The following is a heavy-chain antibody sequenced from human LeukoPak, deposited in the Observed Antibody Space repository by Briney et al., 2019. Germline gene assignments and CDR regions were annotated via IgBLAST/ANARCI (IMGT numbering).Heavy chain of an antibody. D-gene: IGHD3-10*01. Sequence: SETLSLTCAVYGGSFSGYYWSWIRQPPGKGLEWIGEINHSGSTNYNPSLKSRVTMSVDTSKNQFSLTLSSVTAADTAVYYCARGLSPRINMVRGVRPPFRGVFDYWGQGTLVTVSS. CDR1: GGSFSGYY. V-gene: IGHV4-34*01. CDR2: INHSGST. CDR3: ARGLSPRINMVRGVRPPFRGVFDY. J-gene: IGHJ4*02.